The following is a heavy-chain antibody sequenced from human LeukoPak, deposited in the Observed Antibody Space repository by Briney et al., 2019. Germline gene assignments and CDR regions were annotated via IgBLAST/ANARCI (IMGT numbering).Heavy chain of an antibody. CDR1: GGSFSGYY. CDR3: ARAPGIAVAGESGPLDY. D-gene: IGHD6-19*01. J-gene: IGHJ4*02. CDR2: INHSGST. V-gene: IGHV4-34*01. Sequence: PSETLSLTCAVYGGSFSGYYWSWIRQPPGKGLEWIGEINHSGSTNYNPSLKSRVTISVDTSKNQFSLKLSSVTAADTAVYYCARAPGIAVAGESGPLDYWGQGTLVTVSS.